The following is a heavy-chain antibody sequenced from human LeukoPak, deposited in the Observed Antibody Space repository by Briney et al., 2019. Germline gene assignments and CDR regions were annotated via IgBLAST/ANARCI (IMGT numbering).Heavy chain of an antibody. D-gene: IGHD5-24*01. CDR3: ARGSKMASHGVWFDP. CDR1: GFTFSSYS. Sequence: GGSLRLSCAASGFTFSSYSMNWVRQAPGKGLEWVSSISSSSSYIYYADSVKGRFTISRDNAKNSLYLQMNSLRAEDTAVYYCARGSKMASHGVWFDPWGQGTLVTVSS. CDR2: ISSSSSYI. J-gene: IGHJ5*02. V-gene: IGHV3-21*01.